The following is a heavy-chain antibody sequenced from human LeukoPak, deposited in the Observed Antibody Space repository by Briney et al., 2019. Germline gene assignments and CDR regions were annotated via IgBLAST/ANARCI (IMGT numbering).Heavy chain of an antibody. D-gene: IGHD5-12*01. V-gene: IGHV4-30-4*07. CDR2: IYYSGGT. CDR1: GGSISSGGYS. J-gene: IGHJ4*02. CDR3: ASHSGGYAY. Sequence: SETLSLTCAVSGGSISSGGYSWSWIRQPPGTGLEWIGYIYYSGGTYYNPSLKSRVTISVDTSKNQFSLKLTSVTAADTAVYYCASHSGGYAYWGQGTLVTVSS.